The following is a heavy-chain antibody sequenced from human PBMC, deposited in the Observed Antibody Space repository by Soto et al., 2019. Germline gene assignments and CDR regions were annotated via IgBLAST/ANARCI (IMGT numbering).Heavy chain of an antibody. CDR2: IYYSGIM. CDR3: ARDMFKVGYGGNAGYFDL. D-gene: IGHD4-17*01. Sequence: SETLSLTCTVSGGPISSGGYYWSWIRQHPGKGLEWIGYIYYSGIMYYNPSLKSRLTLSVDTSKNQFSLKLSSVTAADTAVYYCARDMFKVGYGGNAGYFDLWGRGPLVTVSS. V-gene: IGHV4-31*03. J-gene: IGHJ2*01. CDR1: GGPISSGGYY.